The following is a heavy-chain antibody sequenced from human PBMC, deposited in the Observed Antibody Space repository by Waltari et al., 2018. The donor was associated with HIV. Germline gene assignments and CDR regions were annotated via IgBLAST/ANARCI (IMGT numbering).Heavy chain of an antibody. CDR2: ISWNSGSI. D-gene: IGHD4-17*01. CDR1: GFTFDDYA. Sequence: TASGFTFDDYAMHWVRQAPGKGLEWVSGISWNSGSIGYADSVKGRLTISRDNAKNSLYLQMNSLRAEDTALYYCAKEKATVTTHWFDPWGQGTLVTVSS. CDR3: AKEKATVTTHWFDP. V-gene: IGHV3-9*01. J-gene: IGHJ5*02.